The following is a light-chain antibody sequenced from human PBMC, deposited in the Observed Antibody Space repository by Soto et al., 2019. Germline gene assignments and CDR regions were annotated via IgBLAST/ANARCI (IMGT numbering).Light chain of an antibody. CDR2: AAS. CDR1: QGIATS. CDR3: QQLNAYPPVS. Sequence: DIQLIQSPSFLSASVGDRVTITCRASQGIATSLAWYQQKPGKAPNLLIYAASTLQRGFPSRFSGSGSGTEFTLTISSLQPEDFATYYCQQLNAYPPVSFGPGTRVDIK. V-gene: IGKV1-9*01. J-gene: IGKJ3*01.